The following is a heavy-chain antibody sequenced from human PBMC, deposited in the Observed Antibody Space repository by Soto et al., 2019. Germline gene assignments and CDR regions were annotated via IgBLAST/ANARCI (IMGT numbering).Heavy chain of an antibody. J-gene: IGHJ4*02. V-gene: IGHV1-8*01. CDR1: GYSFTSYD. CDR3: ARGLLEQWMVHSIVGAQGGDY. CDR2: MNPNSGNT. D-gene: IGHD6-19*01. Sequence: GXSVKVSCKASGYSFTSYDINWVRRATGQGLEWMGWMNPNSGNTGYAQKFQGRVTMTRNTSISTAYMGLSSLRSEDTAVYYCARGLLEQWMVHSIVGAQGGDYCGQGTLVTVSS.